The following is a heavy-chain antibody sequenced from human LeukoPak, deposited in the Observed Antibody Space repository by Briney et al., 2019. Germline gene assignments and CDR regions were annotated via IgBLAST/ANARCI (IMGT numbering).Heavy chain of an antibody. CDR3: ARRRGWSVDY. CDR1: GGSISSSSYY. J-gene: IGHJ4*02. CDR2: IYYSGST. D-gene: IGHD6-19*01. Sequence: SETLSLTCTVSGGSISSSSYYWGWIRQPLGKGLEWIGSIYYSGSTYYNPSLKSRVTISVDTSKNQFSLKLSSVTAADTAVYYCARRRGWSVDYWGQGTLATVSS. V-gene: IGHV4-39*01.